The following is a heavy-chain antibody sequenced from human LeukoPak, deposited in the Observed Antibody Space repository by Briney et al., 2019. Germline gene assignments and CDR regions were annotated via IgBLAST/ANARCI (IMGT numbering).Heavy chain of an antibody. CDR2: INPNSGGT. Sequence: ASVKVSCKASGYTFTGYYMHWVRQAPGQGLEWMGWINPNSGGTNYAQKFQGRVTMTRDTSISTAYMELSRLRSDDTAVYYCARDNYDILTGYWKINNYYYYMDVWGKGTTVTVSS. D-gene: IGHD3-9*01. V-gene: IGHV1-2*02. CDR3: ARDNYDILTGYWKINNYYYYMDV. CDR1: GYTFTGYY. J-gene: IGHJ6*03.